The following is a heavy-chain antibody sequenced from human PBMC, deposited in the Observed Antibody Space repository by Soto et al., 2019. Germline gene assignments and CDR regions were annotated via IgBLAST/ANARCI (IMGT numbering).Heavy chain of an antibody. V-gene: IGHV3-33*01. CDR2: IWYDGSNK. D-gene: IGHD2-2*01. CDR1: GFTFSSYG. Sequence: QVQLVESGGGVVQPGRSLRLSCAASGFTFSSYGMHWVRQAPGKGLEWVAVIWYDGSNKYYADSVKGRFTISRDNSKNTLYLQMNSLRAEDTAVYYCARVTSGQLLRLDPWGQGTLVTVSS. CDR3: ARVTSGQLLRLDP. J-gene: IGHJ5*02.